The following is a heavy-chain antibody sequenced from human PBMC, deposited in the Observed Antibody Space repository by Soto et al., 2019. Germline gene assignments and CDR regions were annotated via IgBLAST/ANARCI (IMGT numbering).Heavy chain of an antibody. CDR1: GFSLSTSGVG. J-gene: IGHJ4*02. CDR3: AHKGPEDWPLDY. V-gene: IGHV2-5*02. CDR2: IYWDDSK. D-gene: IGHD3-9*01. Sequence: ITLKESGPALVRPTQTLPLPCAFSGFSLSTSGVGVGWIRQPPGKALEWLAVIYWDDSKDYSPSLRSRLTITKDTTKNQVVLTMTNMDPMDTGTYYCAHKGPEDWPLDYWGQGTLITVSS.